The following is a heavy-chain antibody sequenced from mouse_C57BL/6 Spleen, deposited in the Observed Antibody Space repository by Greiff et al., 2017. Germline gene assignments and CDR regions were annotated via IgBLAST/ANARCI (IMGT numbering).Heavy chain of an antibody. J-gene: IGHJ4*01. CDR2: ISDGGSYT. CDR3: ARDGYYGQAMDY. CDR1: GFTFSSYA. V-gene: IGHV5-4*01. D-gene: IGHD1-1*01. Sequence: VQLQQSGGGLVKPGGSLKLSCAASGFTFSSYAMSWVRQTPEKRLEWVATISDGGSYTYYPDNVKGRFTISRDNAKNNLYLQMSHLKSEDTAMYYCARDGYYGQAMDYWGQGTSVTVSS.